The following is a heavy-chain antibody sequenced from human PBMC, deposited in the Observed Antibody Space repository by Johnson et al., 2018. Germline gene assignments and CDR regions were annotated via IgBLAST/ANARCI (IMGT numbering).Heavy chain of an antibody. Sequence: QVQLQESGPGLLKPSETLSLICTVYGGSFSGYYWSWIRQPPGKGLEWIGEINHSGNTNYNPSLKSRVTISVDTSKNQFSLKLSSVTAADTVVYYCAKGRAQLWLNYYYMDVWGKGTTVTVSS. CDR1: GGSFSGYY. CDR3: AKGRAQLWLNYYYMDV. D-gene: IGHD5-18*01. V-gene: IGHV4-34*01. CDR2: INHSGNT. J-gene: IGHJ6*03.